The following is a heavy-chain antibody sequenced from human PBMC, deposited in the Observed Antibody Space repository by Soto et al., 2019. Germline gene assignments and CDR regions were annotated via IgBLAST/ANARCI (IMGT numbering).Heavy chain of an antibody. Sequence: GESLKISCKGSGYSFTNYWITWVRQMPGKGLEYMGRVDPSDSDTRYSPSFQGRVTISADKSITTAYLQWSSLKASDTAIYYCERLSQARSFHYGMDVWGQGTTVTVSS. J-gene: IGHJ6*02. CDR1: GYSFTNYW. D-gene: IGHD6-6*01. CDR3: ERLSQARSFHYGMDV. V-gene: IGHV5-10-1*01. CDR2: VDPSDSDT.